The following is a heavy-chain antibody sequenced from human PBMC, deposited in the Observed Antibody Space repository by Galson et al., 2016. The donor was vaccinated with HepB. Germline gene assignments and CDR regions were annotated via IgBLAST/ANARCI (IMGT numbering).Heavy chain of an antibody. J-gene: IGHJ5*02. CDR2: IDPSDSYT. Sequence: QSGAEVKKPGESLRISCKGSGYSFTTYWITWVRQMPAKGLEWMGRIDPSDSYTNYSPSFQGHVTISADKSISTAYLQWSSLKAPDTAMYYFVRQVRDNGAYYFAAANWFDPWGQGTLVTVSS. D-gene: IGHD3-22*01. CDR1: GYSFTTYW. CDR3: VRQVRDNGAYYFAAANWFDP. V-gene: IGHV5-10-1*01.